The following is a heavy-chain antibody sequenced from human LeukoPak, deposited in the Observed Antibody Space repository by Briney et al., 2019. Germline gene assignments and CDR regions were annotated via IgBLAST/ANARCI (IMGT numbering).Heavy chain of an antibody. J-gene: IGHJ4*02. V-gene: IGHV2-26*01. D-gene: IGHD6-19*01. CDR2: IFSNDEK. Sequence: SGPTLVNPTETLTLTCTVSGFSLSNARMGVSWIRQPPGKALKWLAHIFSNDEKSYSTSLKSRLTISKDTSKSQVVLTMTNMDPVDTATYYCARMGGGVAVAGTVIGYYFDYWGQGTLVTVSS. CDR3: ARMGGGVAVAGTVIGYYFDY. CDR1: GFSLSNARMG.